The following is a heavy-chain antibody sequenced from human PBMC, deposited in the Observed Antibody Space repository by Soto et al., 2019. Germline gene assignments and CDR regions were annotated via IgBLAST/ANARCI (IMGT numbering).Heavy chain of an antibody. V-gene: IGHV2-5*02. CDR2: LYWDDDK. D-gene: IGHD3-9*01. CDR3: AHRASILRYFDWFDY. J-gene: IGHJ4*02. CDR1: GFSLSTSGVG. Sequence: QITLKESGPTLVKPTQPLTLTCTFSGFSLSTSGVGVGWIRQPPGKALEWLPLLYWDDDKRYTPSLKSRLTITKDTSKNQVVLTMTNMDPVDTATYYCAHRASILRYFDWFDYWGQGTLVTVSS.